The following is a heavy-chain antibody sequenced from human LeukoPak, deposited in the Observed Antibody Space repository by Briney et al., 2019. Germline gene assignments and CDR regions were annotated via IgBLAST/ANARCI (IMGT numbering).Heavy chain of an antibody. CDR2: ISAYNGNT. Sequence: ASVTVSCTASGYTFTSYGISWVRQAPGQGLEWMGWISAYNGNTNYAQKLQGRVTMTTDTSTSTAYMELRSLRSDDTAVYYCARTPPSWGADYWGQGTLVTVSS. CDR1: GYTFTSYG. D-gene: IGHD7-27*01. J-gene: IGHJ4*02. V-gene: IGHV1-18*01. CDR3: ARTPPSWGADY.